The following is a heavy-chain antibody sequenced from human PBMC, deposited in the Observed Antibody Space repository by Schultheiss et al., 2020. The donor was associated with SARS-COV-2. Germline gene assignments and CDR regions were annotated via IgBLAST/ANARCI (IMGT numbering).Heavy chain of an antibody. Sequence: SETLSLTCAVYGGSFSGYYWNWIRQPPGKGLEWIGDVSHTGNTKFNPSLKSRVTISVDRSKNQFSLKLSSVTAADTAVYYCARRPDPGAFDIWGQGTMVTVSS. CDR1: GGSFSGYY. J-gene: IGHJ3*02. V-gene: IGHV4-34*01. CDR2: VSHTGNT. CDR3: ARRPDPGAFDI.